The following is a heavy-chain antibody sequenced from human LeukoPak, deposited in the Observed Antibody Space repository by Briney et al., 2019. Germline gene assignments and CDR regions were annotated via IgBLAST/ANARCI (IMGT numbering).Heavy chain of an antibody. V-gene: IGHV4-34*01. CDR3: ARGEGGYSYGYYYYYMDV. D-gene: IGHD5-18*01. Sequence: SETLSLTCAVYGGSFSGYYWSWLRQPPGTGLEWIGEINHSGSTNYNPSLKSRVTISVDTSKNQFSLKLSSVTAADTAVYYCARGEGGYSYGYYYYYMDVWGKGTTVTVSS. J-gene: IGHJ6*03. CDR2: INHSGST. CDR1: GGSFSGYY.